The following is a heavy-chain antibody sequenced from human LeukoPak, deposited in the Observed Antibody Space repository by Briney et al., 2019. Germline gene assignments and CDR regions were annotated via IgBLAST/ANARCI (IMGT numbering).Heavy chain of an antibody. CDR2: ISTSGDRT. CDR3: ARSAVGTSCCTAVDY. Sequence: WSLRLSCAASGFTFSTYAMTWVRQAPGKGLEWVSGISTSGDRTYYADSVKGRFTISRDNSKNTLYLQMNSLRAEDTAEYYCARSAVGTSCCTAVDYWGQGTLVTVSS. V-gene: IGHV3-23*01. J-gene: IGHJ4*02. CDR1: GFTFSTYA. D-gene: IGHD1-26*01.